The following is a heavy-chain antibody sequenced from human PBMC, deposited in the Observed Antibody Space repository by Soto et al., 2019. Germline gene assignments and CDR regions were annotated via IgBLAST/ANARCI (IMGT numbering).Heavy chain of an antibody. J-gene: IGHJ4*01. CDR2: GYYSGST. Sequence: ETLSLTCSVSGGSISSSSHYWGWIRQPPEKGLEWIGSGYYSGSTFYNPSLGGRVTISVDTSKNQFSLKLRSVTAADTAVYYCAPPLETLSLTCTVSGGSVSSSSCYWG. CDR1: GGSISSSSHY. CDR3: APPLETLSLTCTVSGGSVSSSSCY. V-gene: IGHV4-39*01. D-gene: IGHD2-2*01.